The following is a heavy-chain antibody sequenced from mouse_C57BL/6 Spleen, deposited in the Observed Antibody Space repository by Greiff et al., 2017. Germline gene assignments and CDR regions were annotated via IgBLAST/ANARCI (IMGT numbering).Heavy chain of an antibody. CDR2: ISSGSSTI. V-gene: IGHV5-17*01. CDR1: GYTFSDYG. J-gene: IGHJ3*01. D-gene: IGHD2-1*01. CDR3: ARNDNYQFAY. Sequence: EVMLVESGGGLVKPGGSLKLSCAASGYTFSDYGMHWVRQAPEKGLEWVAYISSGSSTIYYADTVKGRFTISRDNATNTPFLHMTSLRSEDTAMYYCARNDNYQFAYWGQGTLVTVSA.